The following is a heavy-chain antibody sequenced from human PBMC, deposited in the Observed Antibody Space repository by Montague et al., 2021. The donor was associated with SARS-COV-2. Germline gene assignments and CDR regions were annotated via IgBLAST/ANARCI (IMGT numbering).Heavy chain of an antibody. V-gene: IGHV4-4*02. CDR3: AGGPCSNGYYNDFDY. Sequence: SETLSLTCAVSGGSISSSHWFTWVRQPPGKGLEWIGDIYDSETINYNPSLKRRVTLSVDRTKNQFSLKLSSVTAADTAVYYCAGGPCSNGYYNDFDYWGQGTLVTVSS. CDR1: GGSISSSHW. CDR2: IYDSETI. J-gene: IGHJ4*02. D-gene: IGHD3-22*01.